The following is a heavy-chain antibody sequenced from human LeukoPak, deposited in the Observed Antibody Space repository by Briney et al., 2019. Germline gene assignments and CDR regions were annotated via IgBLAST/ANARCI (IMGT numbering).Heavy chain of an antibody. CDR3: ARGIAALGFDY. CDR2: IYYSGST. V-gene: IGHV4-59*08. J-gene: IGHJ4*02. CDR1: GGSISSYY. D-gene: IGHD6-6*01. Sequence: SETLSLTCTVSGGSISSYYWSWIRQPPGKGLEWIGYIYYSGSTNYNPSLKSRVTISVDTSKNQFSLKLSSVTAADTAVYYCARGIAALGFDYWGQGTLVTVSS.